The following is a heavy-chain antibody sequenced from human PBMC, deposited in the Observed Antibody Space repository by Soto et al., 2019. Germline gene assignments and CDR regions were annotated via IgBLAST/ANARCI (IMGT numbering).Heavy chain of an antibody. V-gene: IGHV3-74*01. J-gene: IGHJ4*02. CDR1: GFTFSNYW. D-gene: IGHD1-26*01. CDR2: INSDGSST. CDR3: ARVGATSGLVY. Sequence: GGSLRLSCAASGFTFSNYWMHWVRQAPGKGLVWVSRINSDGSSTNYADSVKGRFTISRDNAKNTLYLQMNILRAEDTAVYYCARVGATSGLVYWGPGTLVTVS.